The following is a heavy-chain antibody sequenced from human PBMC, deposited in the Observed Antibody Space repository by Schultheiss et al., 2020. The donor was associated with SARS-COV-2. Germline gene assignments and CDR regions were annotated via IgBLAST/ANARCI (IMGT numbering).Heavy chain of an antibody. J-gene: IGHJ4*02. CDR1: GFIFSSYG. V-gene: IGHV3-48*04. CDR3: AREYSLYPDY. Sequence: GGSLRLSCAASGFIFSSYGMHWVRQAPGKGLEWVSYISSSGSTIYYADSVKGRFTISRDNAKNSLYLQMNSLRAEDTAVYYCAREYSLYPDYWGQGTLVTVAS. D-gene: IGHD5-18*01. CDR2: ISSSGSTI.